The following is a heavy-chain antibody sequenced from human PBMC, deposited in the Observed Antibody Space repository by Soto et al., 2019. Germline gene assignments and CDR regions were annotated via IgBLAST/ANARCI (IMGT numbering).Heavy chain of an antibody. CDR2: IGGSGSSA. Sequence: EGQLLESGGGLVQPGGSLRLSCVASGFTFKNFAMTWVRQAPGKGMEWVSAIGGSGSSANYADSVKGRFTVSRDDSKSPLYLQMSGLRVDDTGLYYCAKDAVAYNGEWGWFDLWGQGTLVTVSS. V-gene: IGHV3-23*01. J-gene: IGHJ5*02. CDR3: AKDAVAYNGEWGWFDL. CDR1: GFTFKNFA. D-gene: IGHD3-10*01.